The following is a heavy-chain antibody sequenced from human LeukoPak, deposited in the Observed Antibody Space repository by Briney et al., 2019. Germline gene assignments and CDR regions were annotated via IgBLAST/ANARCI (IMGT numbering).Heavy chain of an antibody. CDR3: AKTGTYFDFDY. V-gene: IGHV3-7*01. J-gene: IGHJ4*02. D-gene: IGHD1-26*01. Sequence: GGSLRLSRTASGFSFSNAWMSWVRQAPGKGLEWVANIDQDGGEKYYVDSVKGRFTISRDNSKNSLFLQMNSLSPEDTAVYYCAKTGTYFDFDYWGQGALVTVSS. CDR2: IDQDGGEK. CDR1: GFSFSNAW.